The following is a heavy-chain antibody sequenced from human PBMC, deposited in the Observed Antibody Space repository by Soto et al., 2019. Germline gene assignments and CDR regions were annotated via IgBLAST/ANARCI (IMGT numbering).Heavy chain of an antibody. Sequence: QPGGSLRLSCAASGFTFSNYAMHWVRQAPGKGLEWVAVISYDGSNKYYADSVKGRFTISRDNSKNTLYLQMNSLRADDTAVYYCARDPDLNDLDYWGQGTLVTVSS. D-gene: IGHD1-1*01. V-gene: IGHV3-30-3*01. CDR2: ISYDGSNK. CDR3: ARDPDLNDLDY. J-gene: IGHJ4*02. CDR1: GFTFSNYA.